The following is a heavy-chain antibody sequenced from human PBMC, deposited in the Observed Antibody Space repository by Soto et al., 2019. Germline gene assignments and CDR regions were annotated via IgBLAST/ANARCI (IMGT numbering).Heavy chain of an antibody. D-gene: IGHD3-16*02. CDR3: AREVTFGGVIVGPTDY. Sequence: GASVKVSCKASGYTFTGYYMHWVRQAPGQGLEWMGWINPNSGGTNYAQKFQGRVTMTRDTPISTAYMELSRLRSDDTAVYYCAREVTFGGVIVGPTDYWGQGALVTVYS. CDR1: GYTFTGYY. CDR2: INPNSGGT. V-gene: IGHV1-2*02. J-gene: IGHJ4*02.